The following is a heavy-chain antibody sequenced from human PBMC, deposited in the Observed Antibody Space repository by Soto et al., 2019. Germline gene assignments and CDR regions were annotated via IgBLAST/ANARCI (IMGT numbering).Heavy chain of an antibody. D-gene: IGHD5-12*01. CDR2: IWYDGSNK. CDR3: ARDAGGDYDFTLGY. V-gene: IGHV3-33*01. J-gene: IGHJ4*02. CDR1: GFTFSSYG. Sequence: QVQLVESGGGVVQPGRSLRLSCAASGFTFSSYGMHWVRQAPGKGLEWVAVIWYDGSNKYYADSVKGRFTISRDNSKNTLYLQMNSLRAEDTAVYYCARDAGGDYDFTLGYWGQGTLVTVSS.